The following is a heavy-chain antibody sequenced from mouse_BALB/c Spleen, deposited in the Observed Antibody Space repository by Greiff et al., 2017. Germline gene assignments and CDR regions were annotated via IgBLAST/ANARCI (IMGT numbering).Heavy chain of an antibody. CDR2: IWAGGST. CDR3: AREYYYGVAY. CDR1: GFSLTSYG. D-gene: IGHD1-1*01. V-gene: IGHV2-9*02. Sequence: VQLQESGPGLVAPSQSLSITCTVSGFSLTSYGVHWVRQPPGKGLEWLGVIWAGGSTNYNSALMSRLSISKDNSKSQVFLKMNSLQTDDTAMYYCAREYYYGVAYWGQGTLVTVSA. J-gene: IGHJ3*01.